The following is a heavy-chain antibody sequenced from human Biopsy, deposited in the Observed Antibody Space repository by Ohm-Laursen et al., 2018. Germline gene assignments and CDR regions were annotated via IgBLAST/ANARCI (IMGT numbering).Heavy chain of an antibody. CDR1: GKTFSDYQ. D-gene: IGHD2-15*01. CDR2: INQAGTT. CDR3: GNEVHGRDY. J-gene: IGHJ4*02. V-gene: IGHV4-34*08. Sequence: GTLSLTCAVFGKTFSDYQWSWIRQPPGKGLEGIGQINQAGTTNYNPSLKSRVFISADASKYEFSLRLTSVTAADTAVYLCGNEVHGRDYWGLGAQVTVSS.